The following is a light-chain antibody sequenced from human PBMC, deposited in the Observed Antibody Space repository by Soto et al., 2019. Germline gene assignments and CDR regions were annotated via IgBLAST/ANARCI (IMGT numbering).Light chain of an antibody. J-gene: IGLJ1*01. CDR2: SNN. V-gene: IGLV1-44*01. Sequence: QSVLTQPPSASGTPGQRVTISCSGSSSNIGSNTVNWYQQLPGTAPKLLIYSNNQRPSGVPDRFSGSKSGTSASLAISGLQSEDEADYYCVAWDDSLNGYVVGTGTKVTVL. CDR1: SSNIGSNT. CDR3: VAWDDSLNGYV.